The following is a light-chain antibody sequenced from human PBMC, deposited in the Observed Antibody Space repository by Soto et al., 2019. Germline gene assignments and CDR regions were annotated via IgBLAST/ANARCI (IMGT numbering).Light chain of an antibody. Sequence: DIQMTQSPSSLSASVGDRVTITCRASQSISSYLNWYQQKPGKAPKLLIYAASSLQSGVPSRFSGSGSGTDFTLTISSLQPGDFAIYYCQQSYSTPRTFGQGTKVEIK. J-gene: IGKJ1*01. CDR1: QSISSY. CDR3: QQSYSTPRT. V-gene: IGKV1-39*01. CDR2: AAS.